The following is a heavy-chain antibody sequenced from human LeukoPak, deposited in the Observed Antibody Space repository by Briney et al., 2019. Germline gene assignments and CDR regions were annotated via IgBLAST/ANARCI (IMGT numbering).Heavy chain of an antibody. J-gene: IGHJ6*02. D-gene: IGHD5-12*01. Sequence: SQTLSLTCTVSGGSISSGGYYWNWIRQLPGKGLEWIGYIYHTGGNFYNPSLKSRVTISVDTSKNQFSLKLSSVTAADTAVYYCASSEATTTPPPYGMDVWGQGTTVTVSS. CDR2: IYHTGGN. V-gene: IGHV4-31*03. CDR3: ASSEATTTPPPYGMDV. CDR1: GGSISSGGYY.